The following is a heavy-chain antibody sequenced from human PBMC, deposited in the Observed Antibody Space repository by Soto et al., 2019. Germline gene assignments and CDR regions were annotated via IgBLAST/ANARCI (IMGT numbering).Heavy chain of an antibody. CDR2: ISAYNGNT. D-gene: IGHD4-4*01. CDR1: GYTFTSYG. Sequence: GASVKVSCKASGYTFTSYGISWVRQAPGQGLEWMGWISAYNGNTNYAQKLQGRVTMTRDTSASTAYMELSSLRSEDTAVYYCARVRRNYDYYYYMDVWGKGTTVTVSS. CDR3: ARVRRNYDYYYYMDV. J-gene: IGHJ6*03. V-gene: IGHV1-18*01.